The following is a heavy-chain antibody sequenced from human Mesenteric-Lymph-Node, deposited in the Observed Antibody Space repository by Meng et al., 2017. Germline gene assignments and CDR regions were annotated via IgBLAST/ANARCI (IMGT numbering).Heavy chain of an antibody. CDR1: GYTFTSYG. CDR3: ARGPWLSVWDDILTGSYYYYGMDV. Sequence: ASVKVSCKASGYTFTSYGISWVRQAPGQGLEWMGWISAYNGNTNYAQKPQGRVTMTTDTSTSTAYMELRSLRSDDTAVYYCARGPWLSVWDDILTGSYYYYGMDVWGQGTTVTVSS. D-gene: IGHD3-9*01. V-gene: IGHV1-18*01. J-gene: IGHJ6*02. CDR2: ISAYNGNT.